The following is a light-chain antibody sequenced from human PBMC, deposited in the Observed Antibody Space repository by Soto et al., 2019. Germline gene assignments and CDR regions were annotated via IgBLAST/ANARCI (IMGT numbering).Light chain of an antibody. CDR2: NTD. CDR1: TGAVTSDFH. CDR3: LLHHDGDWL. J-gene: IGLJ3*02. V-gene: IGLV7-43*01. Sequence: QTVVTQEPSLTVSPGGPVPLPFASSTGAVTSDFHPNWFQQKPGQPPRALIYNTDNKHSWTPARFSGSLLGGKAALTLSGVQPEDEADYYCLLHHDGDWLFGGGTKVTVL.